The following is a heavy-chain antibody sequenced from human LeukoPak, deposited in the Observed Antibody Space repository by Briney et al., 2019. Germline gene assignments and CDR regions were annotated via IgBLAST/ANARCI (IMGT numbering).Heavy chain of an antibody. V-gene: IGHV3-9*01. CDR1: GFTFDDYA. J-gene: IGHJ6*02. Sequence: PGRSLRLSCAASGFTFDDYAMHWVRQAPGKGLEWVSGISWNSGTKGYADSAKGRFTISRDNAKNSLYLQMNSLRGEDAALYYCAVLHYYAMDVWGQGTTVTVSS. CDR3: AVLHYYAMDV. D-gene: IGHD2-8*01. CDR2: ISWNSGTK.